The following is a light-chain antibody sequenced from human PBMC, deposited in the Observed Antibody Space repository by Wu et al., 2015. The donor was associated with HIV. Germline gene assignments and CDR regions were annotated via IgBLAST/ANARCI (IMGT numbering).Light chain of an antibody. J-gene: IGKJ4*01. CDR1: QSVSSDF. V-gene: IGKV3-20*01. CDR3: QQYGSSPAP. CDR2: AAS. Sequence: EIVLTQSPGTLSVSPGERATLSCRASQSVSSDFLAWHQQKPGQAPRLVIFAASIRATGIPDRFSGSGSGTNFSLSISRLEPEDFGVYYCQQYGSSPAPFGGGTKVDVK.